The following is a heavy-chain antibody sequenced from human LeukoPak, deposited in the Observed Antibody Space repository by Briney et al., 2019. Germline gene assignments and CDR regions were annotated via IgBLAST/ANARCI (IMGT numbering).Heavy chain of an antibody. CDR1: GGSISSSNSY. CDR3: AREAFGGLPAAIGTVFDS. Sequence: RPSETLSLTCTVSGGSISSSNSYWGWIRQPPGKGLEWIGTITFTGSTYYNPSLKSRVTISVDTSKKQFSLNLTPVTAADTAVYYCAREAFGGLPAAIGTVFDSWGQGTLVTVSS. CDR2: ITFTGST. D-gene: IGHD2-2*02. V-gene: IGHV4-39*02. J-gene: IGHJ4*02.